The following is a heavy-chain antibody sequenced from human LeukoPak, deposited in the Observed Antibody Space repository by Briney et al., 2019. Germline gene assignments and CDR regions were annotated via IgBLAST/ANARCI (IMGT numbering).Heavy chain of an antibody. V-gene: IGHV4-4*07. CDR1: GCSINSYY. Sequence: VKPSETLSLTCTVSGCSINSYYWSWIRQPAGKGLEWIGHIYTSGSTNYNPSLKSRVTMSVDTSKNQFSLKLSSVTAADTAVYYCARVRDGNRYYFDYWGQGTLVTVSS. J-gene: IGHJ4*02. CDR3: ARVRDGNRYYFDY. D-gene: IGHD5-24*01. CDR2: IYTSGST.